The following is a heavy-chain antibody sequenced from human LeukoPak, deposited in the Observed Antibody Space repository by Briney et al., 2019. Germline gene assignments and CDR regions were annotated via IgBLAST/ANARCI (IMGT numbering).Heavy chain of an antibody. Sequence: GGSLRLSCAASGFTFSSYAMSWVRQASGKGLEWVSDVSISGAGTYYADSVKGRFTISRDNAKNSLYLQMNSLRAEDTAVYYCARVPGRGDGGYYYYYMDVWGKGTTVTVSS. CDR2: VSISGAGT. V-gene: IGHV3-23*01. CDR1: GFTFSSYA. D-gene: IGHD1-14*01. J-gene: IGHJ6*03. CDR3: ARVPGRGDGGYYYYYMDV.